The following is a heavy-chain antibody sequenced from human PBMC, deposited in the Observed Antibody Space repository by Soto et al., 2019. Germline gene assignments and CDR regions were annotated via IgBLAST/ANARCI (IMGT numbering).Heavy chain of an antibody. CDR3: ARAVVVVSNWFDP. CDR1: GGSISSGGYY. Sequence: QVQLQESGPGLVKPSQTLSLTCTVSGGSISSGGYYWSWIRQHPEKGLEWIGYIYYSGSTYYNPSLKSRVTISVDTSKNQFSLKLSSVTAADTAVYYCARAVVVVSNWFDPWGQGTLVTVSS. V-gene: IGHV4-31*03. D-gene: IGHD2-15*01. CDR2: IYYSGST. J-gene: IGHJ5*02.